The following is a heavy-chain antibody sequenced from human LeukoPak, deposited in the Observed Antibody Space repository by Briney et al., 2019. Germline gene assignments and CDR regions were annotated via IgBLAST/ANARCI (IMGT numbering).Heavy chain of an antibody. CDR2: IYDSGST. J-gene: IGHJ4*02. CDR1: GGSIRSSYYY. V-gene: IGHV4-39*01. D-gene: IGHD6-19*01. CDR3: ARRRYSSGWYLVPAYFDY. Sequence: SETLSLTCTVSGGSIRSSYYYWGWIRQPPGKGLEWIGSIYDSGSTYYNPSLKSRVTISVDTSKNQFSLKLSSVTAADTAVYYCARRRYSSGWYLVPAYFDYWGQGTLVTVSS.